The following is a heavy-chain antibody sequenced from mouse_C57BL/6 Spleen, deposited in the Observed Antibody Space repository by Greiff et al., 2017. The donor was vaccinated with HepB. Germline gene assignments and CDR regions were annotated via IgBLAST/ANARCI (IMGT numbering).Heavy chain of an antibody. CDR3: ARWGEGYYYAMDY. V-gene: IGHV1-19*01. J-gene: IGHJ4*01. CDR2: INPYNGGT. CDR1: GYTFTDYY. Sequence: EVQLQQSGPVLVKPGASVKMSCKASGYTFTDYYMNWVKQSHGKSLEWIGVINPYNGGTSYNQKFKGKATLTVDKSSSTAYMELNSLTSEDSAVYYCARWGEGYYYAMDYWGQGTSVTVSS.